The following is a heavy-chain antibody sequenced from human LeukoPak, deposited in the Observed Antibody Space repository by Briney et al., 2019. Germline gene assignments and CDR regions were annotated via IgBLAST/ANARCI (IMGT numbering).Heavy chain of an antibody. Sequence: GGSLRLSCAASGFTVGSNYMSWVRQAPGKGLEWVSVIYNGGSTYYADSVKGRFTISRDNSKNTLYLQMNSLRAEDTAVYYCAREYSGSYFHYWGQGTLVTVSS. CDR2: IYNGGST. CDR1: GFTVGSNY. V-gene: IGHV3-53*01. J-gene: IGHJ4*02. D-gene: IGHD1-26*01. CDR3: AREYSGSYFHY.